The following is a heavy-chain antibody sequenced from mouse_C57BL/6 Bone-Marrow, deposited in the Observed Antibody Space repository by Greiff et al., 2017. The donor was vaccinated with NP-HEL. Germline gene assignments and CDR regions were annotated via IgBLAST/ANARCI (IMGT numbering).Heavy chain of an antibody. CDR2: IDPENGDT. J-gene: IGHJ4*01. CDR3: TMHYYGSSYCAMDY. Sequence: EVQRVESGAELVRPGASVKLSCTASGFNIKDDYMHWVKQRPEQGLEWIGWIDPENGDTEYASKFQGKATITADTSSNTAYLQLSSLTSEDTAVYYCTMHYYGSSYCAMDYWGQGTSVTVSS. V-gene: IGHV14-4*01. CDR1: GFNIKDDY. D-gene: IGHD1-1*01.